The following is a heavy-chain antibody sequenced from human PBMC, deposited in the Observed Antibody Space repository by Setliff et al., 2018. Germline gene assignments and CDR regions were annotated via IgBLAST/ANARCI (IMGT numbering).Heavy chain of an antibody. CDR1: GFTYKNDW. CDR2: INPHGTEK. Sequence: GGSLRLSCGASGFTYKNDWVSWVRQAPGKGLEWLASINPHGTEKYYADSVKGRFTISRDNAKNSLSLQMNNLRTEDTAVYYCFGAGTCSYWGQGTLVTVSS. D-gene: IGHD3-10*01. J-gene: IGHJ4*02. V-gene: IGHV3-7*01. CDR3: FGAGTCSY.